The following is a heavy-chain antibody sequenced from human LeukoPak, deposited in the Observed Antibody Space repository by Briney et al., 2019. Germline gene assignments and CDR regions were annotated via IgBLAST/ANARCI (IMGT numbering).Heavy chain of an antibody. CDR3: ARASSGWSFDY. V-gene: IGHV3-7*01. D-gene: IGHD6-19*01. J-gene: IGHJ4*02. Sequence: GGSLRLSCAASGFTFRTYWMSWVRQAPGKGLEWVASINQGGSETYYVESVKGRFTISRDNAMNSFFLQMNSLRAEDTAVYYCARASSGWSFDYWGQGTLVTVSS. CDR1: GFTFRTYW. CDR2: INQGGSET.